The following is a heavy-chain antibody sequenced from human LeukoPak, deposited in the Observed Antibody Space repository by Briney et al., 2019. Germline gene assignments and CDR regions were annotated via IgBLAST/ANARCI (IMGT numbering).Heavy chain of an antibody. D-gene: IGHD6-19*01. Sequence: SETLSLTCSVSGGSISTYYGSWIRQSAGKGLEWIGRIHTSGSTNYNPSLKSRVTMSVDTSKNQFSLKVSSVSAADTGVYYCARAPEFSSGWLLDCWGRGSLVTVSS. CDR2: IHTSGST. CDR3: ARAPEFSSGWLLDC. J-gene: IGHJ4*02. V-gene: IGHV4-4*07. CDR1: GGSISTYY.